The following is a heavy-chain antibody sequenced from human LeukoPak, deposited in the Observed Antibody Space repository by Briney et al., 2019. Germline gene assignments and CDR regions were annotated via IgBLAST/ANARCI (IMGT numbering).Heavy chain of an antibody. CDR3: TTLAHTDSSGYYDFDY. Sequence: GGSLRLSCAASGFTFSNAWMSWVRQAPGKGLEWVGRIKSKTDGRTTDYAAPVKGRFTISRDDSKNTLYLQMNSLKTEDTAVYYCTTLAHTDSSGYYDFDYWGQGTLVTVSS. V-gene: IGHV3-15*01. CDR1: GFTFSNAW. J-gene: IGHJ4*02. CDR2: IKSKTDGRTT. D-gene: IGHD3-22*01.